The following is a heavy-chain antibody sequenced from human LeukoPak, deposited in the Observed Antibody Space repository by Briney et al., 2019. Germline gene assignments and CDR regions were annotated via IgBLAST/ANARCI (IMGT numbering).Heavy chain of an antibody. D-gene: IGHD5-12*01. Sequence: SVKVSCKASGGTFSSYAISWVRQAPGQGLERMGGIIPIFGTANYAQKFQGRVTITADESTSTAYMELSSLRSEDTAVYYCARDWVSGSRFDYWGQGTLVTVSS. CDR3: ARDWVSGSRFDY. J-gene: IGHJ4*02. CDR1: GGTFSSYA. V-gene: IGHV1-69*13. CDR2: IIPIFGTA.